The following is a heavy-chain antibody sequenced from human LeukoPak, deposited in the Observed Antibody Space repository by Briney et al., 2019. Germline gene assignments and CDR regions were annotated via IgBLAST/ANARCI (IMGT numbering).Heavy chain of an antibody. CDR1: GFSLSTSGVG. J-gene: IGHJ3*02. V-gene: IGHV2-5*02. CDR3: AHRLWGVVTASVVGAFDI. Sequence: SGPTLVKPTQTLTLTCTFSGFSLSTSGVGVGWIRQPPGKALEWLALIYWDDDKRYSPSLKSRLTITKDTSKNQVVLTMTNMDPVDTATYYCAHRLWGVVTASVVGAFDIWGQGTMVTVSS. D-gene: IGHD2-21*02. CDR2: IYWDDDK.